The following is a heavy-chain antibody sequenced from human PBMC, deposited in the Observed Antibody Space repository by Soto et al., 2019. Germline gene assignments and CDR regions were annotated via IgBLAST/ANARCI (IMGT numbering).Heavy chain of an antibody. CDR1: GGTFNSYA. V-gene: IGHV1-69*15. J-gene: IGHJ4*02. CDR2: IIPIFSTP. D-gene: IGHD4-4*01. CDR3: ARDPQQYSFAFYFDH. Sequence: QVQLVQSGAEVKKPGSSVKVSCKASGGTFNSYAISWVRQAPGQGPEWMGRIIPIFSTPKYEQALQGRVTITVDQSTNTAYMELSSLRSDDTAVYYCARDPQQYSFAFYFDHWGQGTLVTVS.